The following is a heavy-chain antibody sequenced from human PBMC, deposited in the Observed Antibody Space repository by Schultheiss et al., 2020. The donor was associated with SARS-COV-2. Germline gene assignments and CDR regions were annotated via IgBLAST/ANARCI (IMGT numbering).Heavy chain of an antibody. V-gene: IGHV3-30*18. Sequence: GGSLRLSCAASGLTFSTYGMHWVRQAPGKGLEWVAVISYDGDDPYYLDSVKGRFTISRDNSKNTLYLQINSLRPEDTAVYFCVKAGGRWLVTGYYYAFDVWGQGTTVTVSS. D-gene: IGHD6-19*01. J-gene: IGHJ6*02. CDR1: GLTFSTYG. CDR3: VKAGGRWLVTGYYYAFDV. CDR2: ISYDGDDP.